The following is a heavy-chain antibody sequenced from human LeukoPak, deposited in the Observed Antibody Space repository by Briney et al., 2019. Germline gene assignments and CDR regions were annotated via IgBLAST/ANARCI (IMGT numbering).Heavy chain of an antibody. D-gene: IGHD5-18*01. CDR1: GGSISSYY. CDR3: ARFHSRSDAFDI. V-gene: IGHV4-59*01. CDR2: IYYSGST. J-gene: IGHJ3*02. Sequence: PSETLSLTCTVSGGSISSYYWSWIRQPPGKGLEWIGYIYYSGSTNYNPSLKSRVTISVDTSKNQFSLKLSSVTAADTAVYYCARFHSRSDAFDIWGQGTMVTVSP.